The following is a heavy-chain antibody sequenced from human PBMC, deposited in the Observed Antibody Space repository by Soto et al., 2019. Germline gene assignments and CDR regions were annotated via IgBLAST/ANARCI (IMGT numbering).Heavy chain of an antibody. V-gene: IGHV7-4-1*01. CDR2: INTNTGDP. J-gene: IGHJ4*02. CDR3: VGGYDY. CDR1: GYIFTDLA. D-gene: IGHD3-22*01. Sequence: ASVKVSCKTSGYIFTDLAMSWVRQAPGQGLEWMGWINTNTGDPTYAQVFTGRFVFSLDTSVSTAYLQIYSLRAEDSAVYYCVGGYDYWGQGTLVTSPQ.